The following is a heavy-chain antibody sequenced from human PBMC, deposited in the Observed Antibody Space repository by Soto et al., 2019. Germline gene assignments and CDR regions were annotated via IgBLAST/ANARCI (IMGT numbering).Heavy chain of an antibody. CDR1: GFTFSSYA. J-gene: IGHJ4*02. V-gene: IGHV3-23*01. D-gene: IGHD6-13*01. CDR2: ISGSGVST. CDR3: AYSSTPFDY. Sequence: EVQLLESGGGLVQPGGSLRLSCAASGFTFSSYAMSWVRQPPGKGLEWVSAISGSGVSTYYPDSMKGRFTISRDNSKNTLYLQMNSLRAEDTAVYYCAYSSTPFDYWGQGTLVTVSS.